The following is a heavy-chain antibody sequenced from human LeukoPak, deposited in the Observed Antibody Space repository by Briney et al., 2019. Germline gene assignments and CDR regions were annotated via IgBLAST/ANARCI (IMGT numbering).Heavy chain of an antibody. CDR3: AREVVVIAIHDY. CDR2: IYTSRST. J-gene: IGHJ4*02. D-gene: IGHD2-21*01. CDR1: GGSISSGSYY. Sequence: SQTLSLTCTVSGGSISSGSYYWSWIRQPAGKGLEWIGRIYTSRSTNYNPSLKSRVTISVDPSKNQFSLKLSSVTAADTAVYYCAREVVVIAIHDYWGQGTLVTVSS. V-gene: IGHV4-61*02.